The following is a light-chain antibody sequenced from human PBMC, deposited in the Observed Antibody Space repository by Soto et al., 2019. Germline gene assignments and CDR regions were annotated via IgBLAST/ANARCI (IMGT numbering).Light chain of an antibody. V-gene: IGLV2-23*03. Sequence: QSALAQRASVSGSPGQSITISCTGTSSDVGSYNLVSWYQQHPGKAPKLMIYEGSKRPSGVSNRFSGSKSGNTASLTISGLQAEDEADYYCCSYAGSSTFGYAFGTGTKVTVL. J-gene: IGLJ1*01. CDR1: SSDVGSYNL. CDR3: CSYAGSSTFGYA. CDR2: EGS.